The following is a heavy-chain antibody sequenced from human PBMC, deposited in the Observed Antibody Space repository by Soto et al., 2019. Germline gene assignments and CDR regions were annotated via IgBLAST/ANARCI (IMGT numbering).Heavy chain of an antibody. CDR1: GFLFNNYG. J-gene: IGHJ4*02. V-gene: IGHV3-30*18. CDR3: AKDQASGQGSFDS. CDR2: ISYDGSNQ. Sequence: GGSLRLSCAASGFLFNNYGMHWVRQAPDKGLEWVALISYDGSNQYYADSVKGRFTISRDNSKNTLFLQMNSLRADDTAVYYCAKDQASGQGSFDSWGQGTLVTVSS.